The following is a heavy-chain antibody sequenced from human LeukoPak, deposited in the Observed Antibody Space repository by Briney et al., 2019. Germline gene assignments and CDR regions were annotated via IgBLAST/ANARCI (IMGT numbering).Heavy chain of an antibody. CDR1: GFTFDDYA. V-gene: IGHV3-9*01. CDR3: ARERYFHMDV. J-gene: IGHJ6*03. D-gene: IGHD3-9*01. Sequence: GGSLRLSCAASGFTFDDYAMHWVRQAPGKGLEWVSGISWNSGSIGYADSVKGRFTISRDNAKNSLYLQMNSLRAEDTAVYYCARERYFHMDVWGKGTTVTISS. CDR2: ISWNSGSI.